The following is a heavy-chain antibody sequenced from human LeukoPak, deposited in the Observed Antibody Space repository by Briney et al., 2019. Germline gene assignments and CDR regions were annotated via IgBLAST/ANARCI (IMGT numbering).Heavy chain of an antibody. CDR1: GGSIGSFY. D-gene: IGHD4-17*01. J-gene: IGHJ4*02. CDR3: TRERNDYGDYGADY. V-gene: IGHV4-59*01. Sequence: SETLSLTCTVSGGSIGSFYWSWIRQPPGKGLEWIGYIHYSGSTNYNPSLKSRVTMSLDTSKNQFSLTLSSVTAADTAVYYCTRERNDYGDYGADYWGQGTLVTVSS. CDR2: IHYSGST.